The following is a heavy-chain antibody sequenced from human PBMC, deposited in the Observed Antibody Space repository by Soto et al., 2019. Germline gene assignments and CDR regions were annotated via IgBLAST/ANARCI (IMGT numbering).Heavy chain of an antibody. J-gene: IGHJ4*02. V-gene: IGHV1-3*01. CDR2: INAGNGNT. CDR1: GYTFTSYA. Sequence: ASVKVSCKASGYTFTSYAMHWVRQAPGQRLEWMGWINAGNGNTKYSQKFQGRVTITRDTSASTAYMELSSLRSEGTAVYYCARAPSMRSSGWYAPIGYWGQGTLVTVSS. D-gene: IGHD6-19*01. CDR3: ARAPSMRSSGWYAPIGY.